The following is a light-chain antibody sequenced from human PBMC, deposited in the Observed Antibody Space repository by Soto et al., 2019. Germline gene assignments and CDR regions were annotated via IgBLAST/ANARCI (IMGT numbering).Light chain of an antibody. Sequence: QPVLTQSPSASASLGASVKVTCTLSSGHSSYSIAWHQQQPEKGPRYLMRLNSDGSHTKGDRIPDRFSGSSSGAERYLTISSLQSEDEADYYCQTWGTGTVIFGGGTKLTVL. J-gene: IGLJ2*01. CDR2: LNSDGSH. CDR3: QTWGTGTVI. V-gene: IGLV4-69*01. CDR1: SGHSSYS.